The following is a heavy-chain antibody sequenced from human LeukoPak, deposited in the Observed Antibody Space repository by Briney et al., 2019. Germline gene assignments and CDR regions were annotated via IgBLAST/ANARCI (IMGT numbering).Heavy chain of an antibody. Sequence: KPSETLSLTCTVSGGSISSHYWSWIRQSPGKGLEWMGYMYYSGSTNYNPSLKSRVTISVDTSKNQFSPKLSSVAAADTAVYYCARSSPYFDYWGQGTLVIVSS. J-gene: IGHJ4*02. CDR1: GGSISSHY. V-gene: IGHV4-59*08. CDR2: MYYSGST. CDR3: ARSSPYFDY. D-gene: IGHD2-2*01.